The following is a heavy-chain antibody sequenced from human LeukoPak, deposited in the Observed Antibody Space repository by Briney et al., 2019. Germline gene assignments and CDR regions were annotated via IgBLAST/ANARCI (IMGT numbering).Heavy chain of an antibody. D-gene: IGHD2-15*01. V-gene: IGHV3-48*02. CDR1: GFTFSSYS. Sequence: GGSLRLSCAASGFTFSSYSMNWVRQAPGKGLEWISFISSGGTNIYYADSVKGRFTISRDNAKNSLYLQMNSLRDDDTAVYYCASARGYCSGGTCNWRYWGQGTLVTVSS. CDR2: ISSGGTNI. CDR3: ASARGYCSGGTCNWRY. J-gene: IGHJ4*02.